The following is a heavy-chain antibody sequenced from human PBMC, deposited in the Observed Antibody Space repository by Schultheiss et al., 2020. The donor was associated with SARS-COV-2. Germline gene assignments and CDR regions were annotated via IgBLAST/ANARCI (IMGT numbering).Heavy chain of an antibody. Sequence: SETLSLTCTVSGGSISSSSYYWGWIRQPPGKGLEWIGSIYYSGSTYYNPSLKSRVTISVDTSKNQFSLKLSSMTAADTAVYYCARHVPVGEGGFDYWGQGTLVTVSS. V-gene: IGHV4-39*01. CDR2: IYYSGST. J-gene: IGHJ4*02. CDR1: GGSISSSSYY. CDR3: ARHVPVGEGGFDY.